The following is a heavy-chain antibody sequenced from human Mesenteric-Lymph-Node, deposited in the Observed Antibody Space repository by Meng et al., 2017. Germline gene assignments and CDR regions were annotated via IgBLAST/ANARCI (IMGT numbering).Heavy chain of an antibody. CDR3: ARGGATPMIIKY. CDR1: GGSLSGYY. J-gene: IGHJ4*02. CDR2: VYHNGVT. Sequence: QVQLKQWGAEVLKPSETLSLTCAGYGGSLSGYYWSWIRQPPGKGLEWMGEVYHNGVTKYSPSLRSRVVISIDTSKNQFSLNLRSVSAADTAMYYCARGGATPMIIKYWGPGTLVTVSS. D-gene: IGHD3-10*01. V-gene: IGHV4-34*02.